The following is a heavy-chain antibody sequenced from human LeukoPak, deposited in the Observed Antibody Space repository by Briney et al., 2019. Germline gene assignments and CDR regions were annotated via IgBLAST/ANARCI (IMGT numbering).Heavy chain of an antibody. Sequence: ASVKVSCTASGYTFTSYDINWVRQATGQGREWMGWMDPNSDNTGYAQKFQGRVTMTRNTSISTAYMELSSLRSEDTAIYYCARRFTGGGSNWFDPWGQGTLVTVSS. D-gene: IGHD1-14*01. J-gene: IGHJ5*02. CDR3: ARRFTGGGSNWFDP. V-gene: IGHV1-8*01. CDR2: MDPNSDNT. CDR1: GYTFTSYD.